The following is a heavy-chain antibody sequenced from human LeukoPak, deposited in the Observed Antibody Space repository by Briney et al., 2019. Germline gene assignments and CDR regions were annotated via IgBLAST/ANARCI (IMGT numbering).Heavy chain of an antibody. CDR2: IIPIFGTA. CDR3: ARGGMVTAILGGLNWFDP. D-gene: IGHD2-21*02. CDR1: GGTFSSYA. Sequence: GASVKVSCKASGGTFSSYAISWVRQAPGQGLEWMGGIIPIFGTANYAQKFQGRVTITADESTSTAYMELSSLRSEDTAVYYCARGGMVTAILGGLNWFDPWGQGTLVTVSS. V-gene: IGHV1-69*13. J-gene: IGHJ5*02.